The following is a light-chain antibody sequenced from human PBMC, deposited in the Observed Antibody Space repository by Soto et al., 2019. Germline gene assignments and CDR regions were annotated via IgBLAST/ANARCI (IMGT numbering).Light chain of an antibody. CDR1: QSVSGY. V-gene: IGKV3-15*01. CDR3: QQRNCWPRIT. Sequence: STGGRASRACRASQSVSGYLGGYQQKPGQAPRLLIYGASTRASGIPPRFSGSRSGTDFTLTLRSLPSELLAVYPFQQRNCWPRITVGQGTPLEIK. J-gene: IGKJ5*01. CDR2: GAS.